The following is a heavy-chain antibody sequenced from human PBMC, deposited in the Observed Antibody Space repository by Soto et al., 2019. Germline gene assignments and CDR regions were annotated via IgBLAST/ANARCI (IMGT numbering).Heavy chain of an antibody. D-gene: IGHD4-17*01. CDR2: ISGTGGST. J-gene: IGHJ4*02. Sequence: TWVRQAPGKGLEWVSGISGTGGSTYYADSVKGRFTISRDKSKNTLYLHVNSLRAEDTAVYYCARGSAYSDYDLEYWGQGTLVTVSS. CDR3: ARGSAYSDYDLEY. V-gene: IGHV3-23*01.